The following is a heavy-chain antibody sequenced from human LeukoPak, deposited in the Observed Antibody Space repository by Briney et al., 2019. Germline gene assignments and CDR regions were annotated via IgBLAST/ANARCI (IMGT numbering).Heavy chain of an antibody. CDR1: GSSFSSYW. D-gene: IGHD6-13*01. J-gene: IGHJ5*02. CDR3: ARFHSTWYGEA. V-gene: IGHV5-51*01. CDR2: IYPDDSDT. Sequence: GASLKISYKGAGSSFSSYWIGWGRPMPGRGLEWMGIIYPDDSDTRYSLSFEGQVTISADKSINTAYLQWSSLKAADTAMYYCARFHSTWYGEAWGQGTLVTVSS.